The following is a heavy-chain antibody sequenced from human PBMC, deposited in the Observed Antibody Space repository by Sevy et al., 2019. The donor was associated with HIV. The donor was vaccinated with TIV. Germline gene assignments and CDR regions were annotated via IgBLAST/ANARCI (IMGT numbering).Heavy chain of an antibody. CDR2: IYYSGST. D-gene: IGHD3-10*01. CDR1: GGSVSSGSYY. CDR3: ARTSSGATMGSLYFDY. Sequence: SETLSLTCTVSGGSVSSGSYYWSWIRQPPGKGLEWIGYIYYSGSTKYNPSLKSRVTISVDTSKNQFSLKLSSVTAADTAVYYCARTSSGATMGSLYFDYWGQGTLVTVS. J-gene: IGHJ4*02. V-gene: IGHV4-61*01.